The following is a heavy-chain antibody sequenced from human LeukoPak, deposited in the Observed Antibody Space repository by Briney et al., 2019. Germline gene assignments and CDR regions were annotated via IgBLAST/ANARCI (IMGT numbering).Heavy chain of an antibody. CDR2: INTDGSGT. V-gene: IGHV3-74*01. Sequence: GGSLRLSCAASGFTFSSHWMHWVRQAPGKGLVWVSRINTDGSGTRYADSVKGRFTISRDNAKNTLYLQMNSLRAEDTAVYYCAGDRPHNWFDPWGQGTLVTVSS. CDR3: AGDRPHNWFDP. CDR1: GFTFSSHW. J-gene: IGHJ5*02.